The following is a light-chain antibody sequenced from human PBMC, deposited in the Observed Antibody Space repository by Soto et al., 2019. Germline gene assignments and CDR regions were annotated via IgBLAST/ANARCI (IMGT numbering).Light chain of an antibody. V-gene: IGKV3-11*01. CDR1: QSVSSY. CDR2: YAS. J-gene: IGKJ4*01. Sequence: EIVLTQSPATLSLSPGERATLSCRASQSVSSYFAWYQQKPGQAPRLLIYYASNRATSIPARCSSSGSATYFTLTSSSLAPEDFAVYYWQQRSNLPPSFGGGTKVEIK. CDR3: QQRSNLPPS.